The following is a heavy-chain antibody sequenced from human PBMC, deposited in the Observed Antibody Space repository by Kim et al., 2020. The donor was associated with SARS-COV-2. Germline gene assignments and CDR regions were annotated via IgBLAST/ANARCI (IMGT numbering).Heavy chain of an antibody. V-gene: IGHV1-69*01. J-gene: IGHJ4*02. D-gene: IGHD6-13*01. CDR3: ARLAAAGPQNGY. Sequence: NYAQKFQGRVTITADESTSTAYMELSSLRSEDTAVYYCARLAAAGPQNGYWGQGTLVTVSS.